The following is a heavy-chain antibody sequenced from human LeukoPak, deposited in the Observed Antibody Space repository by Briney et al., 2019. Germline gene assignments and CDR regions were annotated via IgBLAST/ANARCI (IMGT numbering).Heavy chain of an antibody. D-gene: IGHD5-24*01. J-gene: IGHJ6*02. CDR2: ISSSDTTI. CDR1: GFTFSSYE. V-gene: IGHV3-48*03. Sequence: GGSLRLSCAASGFTFSSYETTWVRQAPGKGLEWVSNISSSDTTIHYADSVKGRFTISRDNARNSLYLQMNSLRAEDTAVYYCARSRRDNYYYYYGMDVWGQGTTVTVSS. CDR3: ARSRRDNYYYYYGMDV.